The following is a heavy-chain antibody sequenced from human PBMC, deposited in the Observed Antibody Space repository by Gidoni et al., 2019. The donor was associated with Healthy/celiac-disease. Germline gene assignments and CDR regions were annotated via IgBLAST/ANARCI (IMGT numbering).Heavy chain of an antibody. Sequence: EVQLVESGGGLVKPGGSLRLSCAASGFTFSNASLNWVRQAPGKGLEWVGRIKSKTDGGKTDYAAPVKGRFTISRDDSKNAQYRQMNSIKTEDTAVYYCTTDPPTEYSSSWYWDHAFDIWGQGTMVTVSS. CDR3: TTDPPTEYSSSWYWDHAFDI. V-gene: IGHV3-15*01. D-gene: IGHD6-13*01. CDR2: IKSKTDGGKT. J-gene: IGHJ3*02. CDR1: GFTFSNAS.